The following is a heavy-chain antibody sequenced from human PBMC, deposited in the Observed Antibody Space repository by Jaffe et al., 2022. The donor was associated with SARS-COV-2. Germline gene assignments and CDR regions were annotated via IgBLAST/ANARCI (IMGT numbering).Heavy chain of an antibody. J-gene: IGHJ6*02. CDR1: GFTPSNYG. D-gene: IGHD6-13*01. V-gene: IGHV3-30*18. Sequence: QVQLVESGGGVVQPGRSLRLSCAASGFTPSNYGMHWVRQSPGKGLEWVALISFDGRNKYHADSVKGRFTVSRDNSKNMLYLEMNSLSTEDTAVYYCAKGPIAAPATGPYGMDVWGQGTTVTVSS. CDR3: AKGPIAAPATGPYGMDV. CDR2: ISFDGRNK.